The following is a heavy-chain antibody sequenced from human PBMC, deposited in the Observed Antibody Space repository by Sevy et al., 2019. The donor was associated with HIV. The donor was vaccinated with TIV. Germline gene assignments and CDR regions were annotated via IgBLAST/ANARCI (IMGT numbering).Heavy chain of an antibody. CDR3: AREVGDGYNPRYYFDY. CDR2: IYAGGTT. V-gene: IGHV3-53*01. CDR1: GFTVSTNY. Sequence: GGPLRLSCAASGFTVSTNYMTWVRQAPGKGLEWVSVIYAGGTTYYADSVKGRFTISRDKSKNTLYLQMNSLRAEDTAVYYCAREVGDGYNPRYYFDYWGQGTLVTVSS. D-gene: IGHD5-12*01. J-gene: IGHJ4*02.